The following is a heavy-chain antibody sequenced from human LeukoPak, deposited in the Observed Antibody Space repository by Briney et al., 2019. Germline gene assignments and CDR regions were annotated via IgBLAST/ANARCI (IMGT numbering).Heavy chain of an antibody. V-gene: IGHV1-18*01. J-gene: IGHJ4*02. CDR2: ISAYNGNT. Sequence: ASVKVSCKASGYTFTSYGINWVRQAPGQGLEWMGWISAYNGNTDYAQKLQGRVTMTTDTSTSTAYMELRSLRSDDTAVYYCATLLTAPLPLSFDHWGQGTLVTVSS. CDR1: GYTFTSYG. D-gene: IGHD1-14*01. CDR3: ATLLTAPLPLSFDH.